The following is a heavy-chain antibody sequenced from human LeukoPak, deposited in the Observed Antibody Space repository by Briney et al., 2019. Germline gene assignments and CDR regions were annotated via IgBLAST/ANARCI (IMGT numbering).Heavy chain of an antibody. CDR3: ARVAALRTSYYYYMDV. V-gene: IGHV1-2*02. CDR1: GYTFTGYY. J-gene: IGHJ6*03. CDR2: INPNSGGT. D-gene: IGHD6-25*01. Sequence: ASVKVSCKASGYTFTGYYMHWVRQAPGQGLEWMGWINPNSGGTNCAQKFQGRVTMTRDTSISTAYMELSRLRSDDTAVYYCARVAALRTSYYYYMDVWGKGTTVTVSS.